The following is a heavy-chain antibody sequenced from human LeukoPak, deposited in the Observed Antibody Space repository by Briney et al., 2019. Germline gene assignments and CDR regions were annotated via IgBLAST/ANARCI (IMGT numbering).Heavy chain of an antibody. CDR2: ISPDGSNK. Sequence: GGSLRLSCAASGFTFSNYGMHRVRQAPGKGLEWVAVISPDGSNKYYADSVKGRFTISRDNSKNTLYLQMNTLSADDTAVYYCAKEISAYGGYDYWGQGTLVTVSS. CDR3: AKEISAYGGYDY. J-gene: IGHJ4*02. V-gene: IGHV3-30*18. CDR1: GFTFSNYG. D-gene: IGHD5-12*01.